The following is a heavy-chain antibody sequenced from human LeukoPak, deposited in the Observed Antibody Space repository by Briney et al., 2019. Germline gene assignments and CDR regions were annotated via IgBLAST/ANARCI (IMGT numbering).Heavy chain of an antibody. J-gene: IGHJ3*02. CDR3: ARWSSGRGVRGVVRSEYNAFDI. Sequence: PSETLSLTCTVSGGSISSYYWSWIRQPPGKGLEWIGYIYYSGSTNYNPSLKSRVTISVDTSKNQFSPNPSPVTAADTGVYYCARWSSGRGVRGVVRSEYNAFDIWGQGTMVTVSS. V-gene: IGHV4-59*01. D-gene: IGHD3-10*01. CDR2: IYYSGST. CDR1: GGSISSYY.